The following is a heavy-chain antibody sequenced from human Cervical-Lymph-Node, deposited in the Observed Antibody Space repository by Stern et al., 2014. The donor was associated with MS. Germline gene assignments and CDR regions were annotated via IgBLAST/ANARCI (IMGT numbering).Heavy chain of an antibody. J-gene: IGHJ4*02. Sequence: QVQLVQSGAEVKQPGSSVRVSCKASGDTFSSLDIGWVRQAPGHGPEWVAGTTPLFGTTNYAQNFQGRVTFSADDSTSTTYMELSSLRSEDTAVYYCARHQAGIAADWGQGTLVTVSS. CDR2: TTPLFGTT. D-gene: IGHD6-13*01. CDR3: ARHQAGIAAD. CDR1: GDTFSSLD. V-gene: IGHV1-69*01.